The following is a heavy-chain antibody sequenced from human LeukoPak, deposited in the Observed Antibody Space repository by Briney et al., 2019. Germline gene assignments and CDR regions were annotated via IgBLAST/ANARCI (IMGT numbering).Heavy chain of an antibody. D-gene: IGHD1-26*01. Sequence: ASVTVSCTASGYTFTSYDINWVRQASGQGLEWMGWMNPNTGNTGYAQKFQGRVTITRNTSISTVYMELSSLRSEDTAVYYCARGVGATISYYHYYIDVWGKGTTVTVSS. CDR2: MNPNTGNT. CDR3: ARGVGATISYYHYYIDV. CDR1: GYTFTSYD. V-gene: IGHV1-8*03. J-gene: IGHJ6*03.